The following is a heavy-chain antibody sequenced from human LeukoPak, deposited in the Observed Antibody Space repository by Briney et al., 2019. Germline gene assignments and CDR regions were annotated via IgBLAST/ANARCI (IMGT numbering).Heavy chain of an antibody. J-gene: IGHJ6*02. D-gene: IGHD2-21*01. V-gene: IGHV4-59*01. CDR3: AREHIDGMDV. Sequence: SETLSLTCSVSGGSISSYYWSWIRQPPGKGLEWIGYIYYSGSTNYNPSLKSRVTTSVDTSKNQFSLKLSSVTAADTAVYYCAREHIDGMDVWGQGTTVTVSS. CDR1: GGSISSYY. CDR2: IYYSGST.